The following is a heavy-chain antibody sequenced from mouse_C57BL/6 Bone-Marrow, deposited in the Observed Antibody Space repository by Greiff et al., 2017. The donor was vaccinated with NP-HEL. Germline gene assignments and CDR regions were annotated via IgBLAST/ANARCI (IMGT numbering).Heavy chain of an antibody. D-gene: IGHD1-1*01. CDR2: ISSGSGTI. CDR1: GFTFSDYG. Sequence: EVQGVESGGGLVKPGGSLKLSCAASGFTFSDYGMPWVRQAPEKGLEWVAYISSGSGTIYYADTVKGRFTIARDNAKNTLFLQRTSLRSEDTAMYYCAREFPFYYGSSYEGIAYWGQGTLVTVSA. V-gene: IGHV5-17*01. J-gene: IGHJ3*01. CDR3: AREFPFYYGSSYEGIAY.